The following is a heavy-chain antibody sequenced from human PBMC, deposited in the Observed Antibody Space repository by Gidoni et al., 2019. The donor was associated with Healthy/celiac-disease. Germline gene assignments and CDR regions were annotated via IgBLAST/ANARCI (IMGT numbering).Heavy chain of an antibody. CDR2: ISVYNGNT. J-gene: IGHJ6*02. Sequence: QVQLVQSGAEVKKPGASVKVSCKASGYTFTSYGISWVRQAPGQGLEWMGWISVYNGNTNYAQKLQGRVTMTTDTSTSTAYMELRSLRSDDTAVYYCARDRPKTRWFGTYYYYGMDVWGQGTTVTVSS. CDR1: GYTFTSYG. CDR3: ARDRPKTRWFGTYYYYGMDV. V-gene: IGHV1-18*01. D-gene: IGHD3-10*01.